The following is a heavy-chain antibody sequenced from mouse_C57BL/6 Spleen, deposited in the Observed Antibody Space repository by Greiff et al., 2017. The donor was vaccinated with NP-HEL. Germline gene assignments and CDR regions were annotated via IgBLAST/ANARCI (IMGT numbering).Heavy chain of an antibody. CDR1: GYTFTSYW. D-gene: IGHD1-1*01. CDR3: ARITTVVARYFDV. Sequence: QVHVKQPGTELVKPGASVKLSCKASGYTFTSYWMHWVKQRPGQGLEWIGNINPSNGGTNYNEKFKSKATMTVDKSSSTAYMQLSSLTSEDSAVYLCARITTVVARYFDVWGTGTTFTVSS. J-gene: IGHJ1*03. CDR2: INPSNGGT. V-gene: IGHV1-53*01.